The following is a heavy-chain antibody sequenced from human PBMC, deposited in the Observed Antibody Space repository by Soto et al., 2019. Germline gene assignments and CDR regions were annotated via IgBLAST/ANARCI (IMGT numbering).Heavy chain of an antibody. V-gene: IGHV4-30-4*01. D-gene: IGHD2-8*01. CDR1: GGSISSGDYY. CDR2: ILHSGTT. J-gene: IGHJ4*02. CDR3: ARNGALDY. Sequence: QVQLQESGPGLVKPSQTLSLTGTVSGGSISSGDYYWSWIRQPPGKGLEWIGYILHSGTTNYNPSLESRLTISVDTSKNQFALKLTSVTAADTAVYYCARNGALDYWGRGTLVTVSS.